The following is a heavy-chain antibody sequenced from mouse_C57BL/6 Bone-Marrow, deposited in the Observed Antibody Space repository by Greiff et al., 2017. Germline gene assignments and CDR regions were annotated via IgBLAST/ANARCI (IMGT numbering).Heavy chain of an antibody. Sequence: EVQLQQSGPELVKPGASVKISCKASGYSFTDYNMNWVKQSNGKSLEWIGVIHPNSGTTSYNQKFKGKATLAVDTSSSTAYMQLISLTSEDSAVYYWERDTTVVDEGFAYWGQGTLVTVSA. V-gene: IGHV1-39*01. CDR3: ERDTTVVDEGFAY. CDR1: GYSFTDYN. CDR2: IHPNSGTT. J-gene: IGHJ3*01. D-gene: IGHD1-1*01.